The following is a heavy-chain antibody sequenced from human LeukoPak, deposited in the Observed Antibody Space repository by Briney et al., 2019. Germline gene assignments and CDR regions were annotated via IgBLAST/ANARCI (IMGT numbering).Heavy chain of an antibody. Sequence: GGSLRLSCAASGFTFSTNAMHWVRQAPGKGLEWVAVISYDGTNKYYADSVKGRFTISRDNSKKTLYLKMNSLRAEDTAVYYCARSMGVAQPRFDYWGQGTLVTVSS. D-gene: IGHD6-19*01. J-gene: IGHJ4*02. CDR1: GFTFSTNA. CDR2: ISYDGTNK. CDR3: ARSMGVAQPRFDY. V-gene: IGHV3-30-3*01.